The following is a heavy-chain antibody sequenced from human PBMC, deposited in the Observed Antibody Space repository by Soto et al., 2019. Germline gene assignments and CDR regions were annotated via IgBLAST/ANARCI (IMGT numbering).Heavy chain of an antibody. CDR1: GGSISSGTYY. Sequence: QVQLQESGPGLVKPSQTLSLTCTVSGGSISSGTYYWNWIRQHPGKGLEWIGYIYYSGSTYYNPSLKSRVTMSVDTSKNQFSLKLSSVTAADTALYYCARLPHCSSTSCYSWWFDPWGQGTLVTVS. CDR2: IYYSGST. D-gene: IGHD2-2*01. V-gene: IGHV4-31*03. CDR3: ARLPHCSSTSCYSWWFDP. J-gene: IGHJ5*02.